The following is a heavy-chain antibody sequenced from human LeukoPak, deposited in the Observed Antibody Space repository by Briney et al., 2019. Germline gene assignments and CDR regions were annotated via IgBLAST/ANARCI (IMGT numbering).Heavy chain of an antibody. J-gene: IGHJ6*04. CDR3: ARGRITMVRGVIITSHYYYGMDV. CDR1: GGSFSGYY. Sequence: SETLSLTCAVYGGSFSGYYWSWIRQPPGKGLEWIGEINHSGSTNYNPSLKSRVTISVDTSKNQFSLKLCSVTAADTAVYYCARGRITMVRGVIITSHYYYGMDVWGKGTTVTVSS. D-gene: IGHD3-10*01. V-gene: IGHV4-34*01. CDR2: INHSGST.